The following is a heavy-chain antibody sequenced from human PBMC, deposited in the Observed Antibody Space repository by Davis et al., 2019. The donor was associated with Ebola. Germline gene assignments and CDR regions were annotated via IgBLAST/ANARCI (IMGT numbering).Heavy chain of an antibody. D-gene: IGHD1-26*01. CDR3: ARDSGFELPDAFDI. J-gene: IGHJ3*02. Sequence: GGSLRLSCAASGFTFSSYWMSWVRQAPGKGLEWVANIKQDGIEKYYVDSVKGRFTISRDNAKNSLYLQMNSLRAEDTAVYYCARDSGFELPDAFDIWGQGTMVTVSS. V-gene: IGHV3-7*01. CDR1: GFTFSSYW. CDR2: IKQDGIEK.